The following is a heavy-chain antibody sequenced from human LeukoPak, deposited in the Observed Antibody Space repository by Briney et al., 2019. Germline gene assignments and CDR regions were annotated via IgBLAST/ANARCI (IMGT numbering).Heavy chain of an antibody. Sequence: PGGSLRLSCGTSGFTFSRYGMHWVRQAPGKGLEWVAFIRYDGSNRYYADSVKGRFTISRDNSKNTLYLQIHSLRAEDTAVYYCAKDSAAPISITMVRGRWYFDHWGQGTLVTVSS. CDR1: GFTFSRYG. D-gene: IGHD3-10*01. CDR2: IRYDGSNR. J-gene: IGHJ4*02. CDR3: AKDSAAPISITMVRGRWYFDH. V-gene: IGHV3-30*02.